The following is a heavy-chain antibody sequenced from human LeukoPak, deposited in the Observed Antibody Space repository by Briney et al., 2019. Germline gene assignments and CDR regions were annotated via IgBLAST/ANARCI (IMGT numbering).Heavy chain of an antibody. CDR3: ARDREAGSSWREGGMDV. J-gene: IGHJ6*02. CDR1: GFTFSNFD. D-gene: IGHD6-13*01. Sequence: PGGSLRRSCAASGFTFSNFDMHWVRQAKGKGLEWFSAIGTAGDTYYPGSVKGRFTISRENAKDSLYLQMNSLRAGDTAVYYCARDREAGSSWREGGMDVWGQGTTVTVSS. V-gene: IGHV3-13*01. CDR2: IGTAGDT.